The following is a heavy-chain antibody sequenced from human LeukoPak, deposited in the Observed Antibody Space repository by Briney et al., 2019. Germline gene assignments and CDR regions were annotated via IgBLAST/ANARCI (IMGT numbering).Heavy chain of an antibody. CDR2: INPNSGNT. CDR3: ARELRRDAY. J-gene: IGHJ4*02. V-gene: IGHV1-8*01. CDR1: GYTFTSYD. D-gene: IGHD4-17*01. Sequence: ASVKVSCKASGYTFTSYDINWVRQATGQGLEWMGYINPNSGNTGYAQRFQGRLTMTRNTSISTAYMELSDLISDDTAIYYCARELRRDAYWGQGALVTVSS.